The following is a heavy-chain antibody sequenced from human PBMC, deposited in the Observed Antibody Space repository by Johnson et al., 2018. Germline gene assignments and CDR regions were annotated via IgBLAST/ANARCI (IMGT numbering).Heavy chain of an antibody. V-gene: IGHV3-23*01. CDR3: WKPVYGDYAGYYSYMDV. CDR2: ISSTGST. Sequence: SPRLSCAASGFTFSSYAMNWVRQAPGKGLEWVSAISSTGSTYHADSVKGRFAIARDNSKNTVYLYMHSLTAEDTAVYYCWKPVYGDYAGYYSYMDVWGKVTTVTVSS. J-gene: IGHJ6*03. CDR1: GFTFSSYA. D-gene: IGHD4-17*01.